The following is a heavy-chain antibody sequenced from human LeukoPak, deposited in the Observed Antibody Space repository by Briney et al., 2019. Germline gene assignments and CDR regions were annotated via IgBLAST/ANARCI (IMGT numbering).Heavy chain of an antibody. Sequence: GGSLRLSCAACGFTFDDYGMSWVRQAPGKGLEWVSGINWYCGSTGYADCVKGRFTISRDNDKNSLYLQMNSLRAEDTALYYCARAPMVPATAIAPAPRMTQTAPYYFDYWGQGTLVTVSS. CDR3: ARAPMVPATAIAPAPRMTQTAPYYFDY. D-gene: IGHD6-25*01. CDR2: INWYCGST. CDR1: GFTFDDYG. J-gene: IGHJ4*02. V-gene: IGHV3-20*04.